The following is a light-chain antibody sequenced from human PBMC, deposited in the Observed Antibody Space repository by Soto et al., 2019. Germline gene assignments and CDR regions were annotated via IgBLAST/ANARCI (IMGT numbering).Light chain of an antibody. Sequence: DIQMTQSPSSLSASVGGRVTITCRASQTISNHLNWYQQKPGKAPELLIFAASTLRSGAPSRFSGSGSGKDFTLTVSPLHPEDFATYYCQQTYVIPFTFGQGTGLEIK. CDR2: AAS. CDR3: QQTYVIPFT. J-gene: IGKJ2*01. V-gene: IGKV1-39*01. CDR1: QTISNH.